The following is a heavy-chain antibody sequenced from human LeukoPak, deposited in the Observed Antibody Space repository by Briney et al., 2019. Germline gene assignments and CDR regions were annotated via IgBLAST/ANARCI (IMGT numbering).Heavy chain of an antibody. CDR3: ARVLIDSSGWYHFDS. V-gene: IGHV4-59*01. Sequence: PSETLSLTCTVSGGSISGYYWSWIRQPPGKGLEWIGLIQYNGNTNYNPSLKSRITISVDTSNNDFSLNVRSVTAADTAVYYRARVLIDSSGWYHFDSWGQGTLVTVSS. J-gene: IGHJ4*02. CDR2: IQYNGNT. CDR1: GGSISGYY. D-gene: IGHD6-19*01.